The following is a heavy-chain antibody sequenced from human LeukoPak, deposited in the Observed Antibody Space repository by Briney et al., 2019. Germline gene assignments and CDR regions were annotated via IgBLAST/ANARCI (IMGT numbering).Heavy chain of an antibody. CDR3: AKIPPWFRERTTPDAFDI. J-gene: IGHJ3*02. V-gene: IGHV3-30*18. CDR1: GFTFSSYG. CDR2: ISYDGSNK. D-gene: IGHD3-10*01. Sequence: PGGSLRLSCAASGFTFSSYGMHWVRQAPGKGLEWVAVISYDGSNKYYADSVKGRFTISRDNSKNTLYLQMNSLRAEDTAVYYCAKIPPWFRERTTPDAFDIWGQGTMVTVSS.